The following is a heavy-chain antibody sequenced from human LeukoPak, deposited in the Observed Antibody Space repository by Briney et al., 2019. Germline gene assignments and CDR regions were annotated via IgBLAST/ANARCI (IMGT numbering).Heavy chain of an antibody. D-gene: IGHD3-22*01. CDR1: GFSITAYT. CDR2: ISSSGRT. V-gene: IGHV4-59*01. J-gene: IGHJ4*02. Sequence: ASETLSLTCTVSGFSITAYTWNWIRQSPGKGLEWIGYISSSGRTDYNPSLKSRVTISLDTSKNQFSLILISLTAADTAVYYCARGYYEPFESWDPGTLVTVSS. CDR3: ARGYYEPFES.